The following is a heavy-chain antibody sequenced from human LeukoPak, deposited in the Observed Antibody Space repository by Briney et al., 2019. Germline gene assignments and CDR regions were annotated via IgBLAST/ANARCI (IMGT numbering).Heavy chain of an antibody. V-gene: IGHV3-21*01. CDR1: EFTFSSYF. J-gene: IGHJ2*01. CDR3: ARGLVRTSYWYFDL. CDR2: ISSGSGYR. D-gene: IGHD2-8*01. Sequence: AGGSLRLSCVASEFTFSSYFMNWVRQAPGKGLEWVSSISSGSGYRYYADSVKGRFTISRDNTKNSLYLQMNSLRAEDTAVYYCARGLVRTSYWYFDLWGRGSLVTVSS.